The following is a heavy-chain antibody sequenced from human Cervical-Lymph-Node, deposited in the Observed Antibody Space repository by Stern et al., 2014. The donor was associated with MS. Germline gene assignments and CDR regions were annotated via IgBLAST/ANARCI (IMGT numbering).Heavy chain of an antibody. J-gene: IGHJ6*02. CDR2: ISRGGSYI. Sequence: EVQLVESGGGLVKPGESLRLSCEASGFTFSTYTMNWVRQAPGKGLEWVSTISRGGSYIYYAESVKGRFPISRDNTQNSLYLPMKSLRPEDTAVYYCARDDWGINDFGMDAWGQGTPVTVSS. CDR1: GFTFSTYT. CDR3: ARDDWGINDFGMDA. V-gene: IGHV3-21*01. D-gene: IGHD2-8*01.